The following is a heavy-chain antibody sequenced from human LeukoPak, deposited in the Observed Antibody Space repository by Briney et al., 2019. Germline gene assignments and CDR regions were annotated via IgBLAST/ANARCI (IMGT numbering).Heavy chain of an antibody. J-gene: IGHJ4*02. Sequence: GGSLRLSCAASGFAFSSFWIYWVRHAPGKGLVWVSRIKSDGSETLYADSVKGRFTISRDNAKNTLYLQMNSLRAEDSAVYYCARVRMGDDFNPFDYWAREPWSPSPQ. V-gene: IGHV3-74*01. CDR1: GFAFSSFW. D-gene: IGHD3-16*01. CDR2: IKSDGSET. CDR3: ARVRMGDDFNPFDY.